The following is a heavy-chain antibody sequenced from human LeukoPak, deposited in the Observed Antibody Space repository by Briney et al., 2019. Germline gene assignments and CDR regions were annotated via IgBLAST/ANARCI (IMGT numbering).Heavy chain of an antibody. CDR3: VRYFPYSYYYGMDV. D-gene: IGHD3-9*01. J-gene: IGHJ6*02. CDR1: GFTFSTYA. CDR2: ISGSGDST. V-gene: IGHV3-23*01. Sequence: GGSLRLSCAASGFTFSTYAMTWVRQAPGKGLEWVSSISGSGDSTYYADSVKGRFTISRDNSKNTLDLQMNSLRAEDTAVYYCVRYFPYSYYYGMDVWGQGTTVTVSS.